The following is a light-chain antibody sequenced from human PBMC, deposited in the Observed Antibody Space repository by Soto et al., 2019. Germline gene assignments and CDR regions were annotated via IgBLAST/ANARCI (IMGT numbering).Light chain of an antibody. Sequence: DIQMTQTPSSLSASVGDRVTITCRASQCISNYLAWYQKKPGKVPKLLIYASSTLQSGLPSRCSGRESGTVFTLTISSLQPEDVATCYCQEYNCAPRTFGQGTKVEI. V-gene: IGKV1-27*01. CDR2: ASS. CDR1: QCISNY. CDR3: QEYNCAPRT. J-gene: IGKJ1*01.